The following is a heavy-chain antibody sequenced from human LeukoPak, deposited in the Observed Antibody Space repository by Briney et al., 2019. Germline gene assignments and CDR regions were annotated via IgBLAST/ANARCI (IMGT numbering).Heavy chain of an antibody. CDR3: ARRWVSGSNFDS. Sequence: GSLRLSCAASGFTFSTYNMNWVRQAPGKGLEWVSSISSSRDDIYYADSVKGRFTISRDNRKNSLYLQMNSLRDEDTAVYYCARRWVSGSNFDSWGQGTLVTVSS. V-gene: IGHV3-21*01. CDR2: ISSSRDDI. CDR1: GFTFSTYN. J-gene: IGHJ4*02. D-gene: IGHD1-14*01.